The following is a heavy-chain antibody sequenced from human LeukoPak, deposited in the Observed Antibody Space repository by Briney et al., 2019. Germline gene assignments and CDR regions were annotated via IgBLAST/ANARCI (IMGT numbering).Heavy chain of an antibody. V-gene: IGHV3-33*06. D-gene: IGHD2-21*01. Sequence: GRSLRLSCAASGFTFSSYGMHWVRQAPGKGLEWVAVIWYDGSNKYYADSVKGRFTISRDNSKNTLYLQMNSLRAEDTTVYYCAKPPWRLTTWPMALIDYWGQGTLVTVSS. CDR3: AKPPWRLTTWPMALIDY. J-gene: IGHJ4*02. CDR1: GFTFSSYG. CDR2: IWYDGSNK.